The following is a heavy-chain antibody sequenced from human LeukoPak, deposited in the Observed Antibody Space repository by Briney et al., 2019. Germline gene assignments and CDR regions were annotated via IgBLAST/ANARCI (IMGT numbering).Heavy chain of an antibody. CDR1: GFTFSSYA. CDR3: ARDLGPGVPAAIFDY. V-gene: IGHV3-30*04. D-gene: IGHD2-2*01. Sequence: GRSLRLSCAASGFTFSSYAMHWVRQAPGKGLEWVAVISYDGSNKYYADSVKGRFTISRDNSKNTLYLQMNSLRAEDTAVYYCARDLGPGVPAAIFDYWGQGTLVTVSS. J-gene: IGHJ4*02. CDR2: ISYDGSNK.